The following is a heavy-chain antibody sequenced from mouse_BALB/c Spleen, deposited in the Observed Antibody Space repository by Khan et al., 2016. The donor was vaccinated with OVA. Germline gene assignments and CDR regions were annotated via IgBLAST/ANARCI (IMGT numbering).Heavy chain of an antibody. CDR1: GYTFINYW. V-gene: IGHV1-7*01. Sequence: QVRLQQSGAELAKPGASVKMSCKASGYTFINYWILWIKQRPGQGPEWIGYINPSTGYTEYNQNFKDKATLTADISSSTAYMQLSSLTSEDSAVYYCARRGLRWDFDYWGQGTTLTVSS. D-gene: IGHD1-1*01. CDR2: INPSTGYT. J-gene: IGHJ2*01. CDR3: ARRGLRWDFDY.